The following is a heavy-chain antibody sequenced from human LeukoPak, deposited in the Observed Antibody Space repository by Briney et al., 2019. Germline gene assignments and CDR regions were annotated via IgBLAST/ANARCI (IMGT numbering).Heavy chain of an antibody. CDR1: GGSFSSGTYY. Sequence: PSETLSLTCTVSGGSFSSGTYYWSWIRQPPGKGLEWIGYIYYSGSTSYNPSLRSRVTISVDTSKNQFSLKLSSVTAADTAVYFCARGYCSGGTCYWNPWGQGTLVTVSS. J-gene: IGHJ5*02. CDR2: IYYSGST. V-gene: IGHV4-61*01. D-gene: IGHD2-15*01. CDR3: ARGYCSGGTCYWNP.